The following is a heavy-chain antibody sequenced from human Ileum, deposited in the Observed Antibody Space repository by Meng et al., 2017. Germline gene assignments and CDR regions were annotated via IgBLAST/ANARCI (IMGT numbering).Heavy chain of an antibody. V-gene: IGHV4-4*02. J-gene: IGHJ4*02. D-gene: IGHD2-21*01. CDR2: FHPGSGA. CDR1: GGSISSGTW. Sequence: QVPLPEPGPGLVKPSGPLSLTCAVSGGSISSGTWWSWVRQPPGKGLQWIGEFHPGSGATYNPSLKARVTISVDTSMQQFSLQLTSVTAADTAVYYCAKNGAYCLESWGQGTLVTVSS. CDR3: AKNGAYCLES.